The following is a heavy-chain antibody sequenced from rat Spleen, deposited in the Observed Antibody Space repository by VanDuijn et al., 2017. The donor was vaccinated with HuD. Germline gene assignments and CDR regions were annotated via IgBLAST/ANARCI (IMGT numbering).Heavy chain of an antibody. V-gene: IGHV5-29*01. CDR3: AGAGYLRDWYFDF. CDR1: GFTFSDFF. J-gene: IGHJ1*01. CDR2: ISSDGTNT. Sequence: EVQLVESDGGLVQPGRSLKLSCAASGFTFSDFFMAWVRQAPAKGLEWVATISSDGTNTYYRDSVKDRFTISRDNAKRTLFLQMDSLRSDDTATYYCAGAGYLRDWYFDFGGPGTMVTVSS. D-gene: IGHD2-2*01.